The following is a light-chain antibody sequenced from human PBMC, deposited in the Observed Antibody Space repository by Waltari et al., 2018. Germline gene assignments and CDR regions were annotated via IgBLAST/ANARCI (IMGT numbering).Light chain of an antibody. CDR1: RCEVVAYRF. CDR2: EEN. Sequence: QSALTQPPPASGSPGQSLTIPCTGARCEVVAYRFSSWYQQHPGRAPKVKMYEENKRPAVVPDRFSGSKSGTTASLTISGLKLEDEADYYCSSYGGTNNFLFGSGTKVTV. J-gene: IGLJ1*01. CDR3: SSYGGTNNFL. V-gene: IGLV2-8*01.